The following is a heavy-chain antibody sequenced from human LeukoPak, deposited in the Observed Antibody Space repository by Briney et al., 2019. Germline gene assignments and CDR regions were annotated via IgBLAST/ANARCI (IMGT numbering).Heavy chain of an antibody. Sequence: ASVKVSCKASGGTFSSYAISWVRQAPGQGLEWMGGIIPISGTANYAQKFQGRVTITTDESTSTAYMELSSLRSEDTAVYYCARDGCSSTSCYPSAFDWFDPWGQGTLVTVSS. CDR3: ARDGCSSTSCYPSAFDWFDP. CDR2: IIPISGTA. J-gene: IGHJ5*02. V-gene: IGHV1-69*05. D-gene: IGHD2-2*01. CDR1: GGTFSSYA.